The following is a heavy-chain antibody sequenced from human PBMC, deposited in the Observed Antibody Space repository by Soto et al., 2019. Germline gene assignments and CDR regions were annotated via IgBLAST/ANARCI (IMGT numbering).Heavy chain of an antibody. V-gene: IGHV1-8*01. Sequence: ASVKVSCKASGYTFTSYDINWVRQATGQGLEWMGWMNPNSGNTGYAQKFQGRVTMTRNTSISTAYMELSSLRSEDTAGYYCARDVSFRYRRLFDPWGQGTLVTVSS. CDR3: ARDVSFRYRRLFDP. CDR1: GYTFTSYD. CDR2: MNPNSGNT. D-gene: IGHD3-9*01. J-gene: IGHJ5*02.